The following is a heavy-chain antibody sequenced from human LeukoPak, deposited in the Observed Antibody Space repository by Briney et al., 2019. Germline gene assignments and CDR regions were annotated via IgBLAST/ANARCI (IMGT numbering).Heavy chain of an antibody. Sequence: ASVKVSCKASGYTFPSYGISWVRQAPGQGLEWMGWMSAYNGNTNYAQKLQGRVTMTTDTSTSTAYIELRSLRSDDTAVYYCARSPGTNWFDPWGQGTLVTVSS. CDR3: ARSPGTNWFDP. V-gene: IGHV1-18*01. CDR1: GYTFPSYG. J-gene: IGHJ5*02. D-gene: IGHD3-10*01. CDR2: MSAYNGNT.